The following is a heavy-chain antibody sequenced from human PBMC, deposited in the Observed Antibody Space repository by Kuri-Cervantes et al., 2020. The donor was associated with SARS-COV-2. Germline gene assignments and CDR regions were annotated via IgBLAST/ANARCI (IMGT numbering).Heavy chain of an antibody. D-gene: IGHD5-24*01. CDR2: LNPDTGNT. J-gene: IGHJ4*02. CDR3: AKEGGHNEIEY. V-gene: IGHV1-8*01. Sequence: ASVKVSCKASGYSFSSYDINWVRQAAGQGLEWMGWLNPDTGNTGNAKEFQGRVTMITDTSINTAYMEVSSLSFEDTAIYYCAKEGGHNEIEYWGQGTLVTVSS. CDR1: GYSFSSYD.